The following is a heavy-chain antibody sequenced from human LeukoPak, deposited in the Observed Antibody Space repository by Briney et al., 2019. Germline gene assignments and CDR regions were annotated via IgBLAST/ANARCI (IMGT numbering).Heavy chain of an antibody. J-gene: IGHJ4*02. CDR1: GFTFDDYA. CDR2: ISWNSGSI. Sequence: GRSLRLSCAASGFTFDDYAMHWVRQAPGEGLELVSGISWNSGSIGYADSVEGRFTTSRDNAKNSLYLQMNSLRAEDTALYYCAKDPASTIVGATYFDYWGQGTLVTVSS. D-gene: IGHD1-26*01. V-gene: IGHV3-9*01. CDR3: AKDPASTIVGATYFDY.